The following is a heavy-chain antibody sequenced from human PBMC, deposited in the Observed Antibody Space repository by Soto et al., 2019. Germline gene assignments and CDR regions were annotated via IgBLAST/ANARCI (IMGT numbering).Heavy chain of an antibody. CDR2: VYGSDDK. CDR1: GFSLTTSGVA. J-gene: IGHJ4*02. V-gene: IGHV2-5*01. Sequence: QITLKESGPTLVKPTQTLTLTCTFSGFSLTTSGVAVGWIRQPPGKALEWLALVYGSDDKFYSPSLKSRLTISKDTSKTQVVLTLTNMDPVDTATYACVRRYDPYCCDYWGQGTLVTVSS. CDR3: VRRYDPYCCDY. D-gene: IGHD1-1*01.